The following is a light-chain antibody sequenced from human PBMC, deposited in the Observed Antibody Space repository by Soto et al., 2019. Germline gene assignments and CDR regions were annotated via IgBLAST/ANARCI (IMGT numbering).Light chain of an antibody. CDR2: AAS. CDR1: QGISSY. Sequence: IQLTQSPSSLSASVGDRVTITCRASQGISSYLAWYQQKPGKAPKLLIYAASTLQSGVPSRFGGSGSGTDFTLTISSLQPEDFATYYCQQLNSYPPSITFGQGTRLEIK. V-gene: IGKV1-9*01. J-gene: IGKJ5*01. CDR3: QQLNSYPPSIT.